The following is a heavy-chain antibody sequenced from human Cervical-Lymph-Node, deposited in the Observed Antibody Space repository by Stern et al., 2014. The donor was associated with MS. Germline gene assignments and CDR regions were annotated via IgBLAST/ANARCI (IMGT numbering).Heavy chain of an antibody. CDR1: GFMFSYYA. Sequence: QMPLVESGGGVVQPGRSLRLSCAASGFMFSYYALPWVRQAPGKGLEWVAVISNDGRNKNYAESVKGRFTISRDNSKNTLYLQMNSLRPEDTAVYFCARPLGDCGGGTCYSDFDYWGQGTLVTVSS. J-gene: IGHJ4*02. CDR3: ARPLGDCGGGTCYSDFDY. D-gene: IGHD2-15*01. V-gene: IGHV3-30*04. CDR2: ISNDGRNK.